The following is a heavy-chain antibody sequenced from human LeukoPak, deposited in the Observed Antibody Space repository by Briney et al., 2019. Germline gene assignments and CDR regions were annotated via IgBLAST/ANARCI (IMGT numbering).Heavy chain of an antibody. V-gene: IGHV4-31*03. J-gene: IGHJ3*02. CDR2: IYYSGST. CDR1: GGSISSGGYY. Sequence: PSQTLSLTRTVSGGSISSGGYYWSWIRQHPGKGLEWIGYIYYSGSTYYNPSLKSRVTISVDTSKNQFSLKLSSVTAADTAVYYCARGPPDDAFDIWGQGTMVTVSS. CDR3: ARGPPDDAFDI.